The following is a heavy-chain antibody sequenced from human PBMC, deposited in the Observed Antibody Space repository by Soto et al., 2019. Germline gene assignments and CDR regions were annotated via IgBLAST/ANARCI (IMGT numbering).Heavy chain of an antibody. CDR2: IIPIFGIA. Sequence: QVQLAQSGAEVKKPGSSVKVSCKASGGTFSRYSITWVRQAPGHGLEWIGRIIPIFGIASYAQKFQGRVTITVDESTSTAYMELSSLRSDDTAVYYCAREDRDRETGLVPAAIDGMDVWGQGTTVTVSS. CDR1: GGTFSRYS. CDR3: AREDRDRETGLVPAAIDGMDV. D-gene: IGHD2-2*01. V-gene: IGHV1-69*08. J-gene: IGHJ6*02.